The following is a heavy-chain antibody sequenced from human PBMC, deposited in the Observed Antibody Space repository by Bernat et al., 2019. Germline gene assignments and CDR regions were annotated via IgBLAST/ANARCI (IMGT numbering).Heavy chain of an antibody. CDR2: IYYSGST. CDR3: ARQSGSYLADY. CDR1: GGSISSSSYY. D-gene: IGHD1-26*01. Sequence: QLQLQESGPGLVKPSETLSLTCTVSGGSISSSSYYWGWIRQPPGKGLEWIGSIYYSGSTYYYPSLESRVTISVDTSKNQFSLKLSSVTAADTAVYYCARQSGSYLADYWGQGTLVTVSS. J-gene: IGHJ4*02. V-gene: IGHV4-39*01.